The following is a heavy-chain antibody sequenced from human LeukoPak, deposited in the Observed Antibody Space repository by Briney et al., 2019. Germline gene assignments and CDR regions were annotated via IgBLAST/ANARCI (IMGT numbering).Heavy chain of an antibody. V-gene: IGHV3-49*03. Sequence: GGSLRLSCTASRFTFGDYAMSWFRQAPGKGLEWVGFIRTKAHGETTEYAASVKGRFTISRYDSKSIAYLQMNSLKTEDTAVYYCSREAVDCSGTSCFTRSYDYWGQGTLVNVSS. CDR1: RFTFGDYA. CDR2: IRTKAHGETT. J-gene: IGHJ4*02. CDR3: SREAVDCSGTSCFTRSYDY. D-gene: IGHD2-2*02.